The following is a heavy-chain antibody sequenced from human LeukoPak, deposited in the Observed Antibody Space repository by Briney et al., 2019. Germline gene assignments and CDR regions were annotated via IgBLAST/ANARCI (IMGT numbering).Heavy chain of an antibody. CDR1: GFTVSSNY. D-gene: IGHD4-17*01. Sequence: PGGSLRLSCAAFGFTVSSNYMSWVRQAPGKGLEWVSVIYSGGSTYYADSVKGRFTISRDNSKNTLYLQMNSLRAEDTAVYYCASYYGEDYWGQGTLVTVSS. V-gene: IGHV3-66*01. CDR2: IYSGGST. CDR3: ASYYGEDY. J-gene: IGHJ4*02.